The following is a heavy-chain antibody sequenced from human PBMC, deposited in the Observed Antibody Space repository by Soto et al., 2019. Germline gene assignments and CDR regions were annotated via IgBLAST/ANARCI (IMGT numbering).Heavy chain of an antibody. V-gene: IGHV4-34*01. D-gene: IGHD3-3*01. CDR3: AKRYYDFWSGPGAFDI. CDR2: INHSGST. J-gene: IGHJ3*02. CDR1: GGSFSGYY. Sequence: PSETLSLTCAVYGGSFSGYYWSWIRQPPGKGLEWIGEINHSGSTNYNPSLKSRVTISVDTSKNQFSLKLSSVTAADTAVYYCAKRYYDFWSGPGAFDIWGQGTMVIVSS.